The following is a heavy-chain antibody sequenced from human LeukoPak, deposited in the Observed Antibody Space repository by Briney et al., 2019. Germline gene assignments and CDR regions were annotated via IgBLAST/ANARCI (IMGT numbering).Heavy chain of an antibody. D-gene: IGHD3-10*01. CDR3: ARVPPLYDSGNYYKGTHFDY. Sequence: SETLSLTCTVSGGSISSNNYYWGWIRQPPGKGLEWVANIYYSGNTYYNPSLKSRVTISVDTFNNQFSLRLNSVTAADTAVYYCARVPPLYDSGNYYKGTHFDYWGQGTLVTVSS. CDR2: IYYSGNT. CDR1: GGSISSNNYY. V-gene: IGHV4-39*07. J-gene: IGHJ4*02.